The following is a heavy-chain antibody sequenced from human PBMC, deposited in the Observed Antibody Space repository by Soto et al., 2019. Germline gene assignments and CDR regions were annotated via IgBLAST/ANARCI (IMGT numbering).Heavy chain of an antibody. CDR2: MSDDGSKK. D-gene: IGHD3-16*01. CDR3: AKELRETGGYYFDC. CDR1: GFSFSKYG. Sequence: VQLVESGGGVVQPGRSLRLSCAASGFSFSKYGMHWVRQAPGKGLEWVAEMSDDGSKKYYGDSVKGRFTISRDNSKITLYLLMDSLRPEDTAMYYCAKELRETGGYYFDCWGQGTLVTVSS. J-gene: IGHJ4*02. V-gene: IGHV3-30*18.